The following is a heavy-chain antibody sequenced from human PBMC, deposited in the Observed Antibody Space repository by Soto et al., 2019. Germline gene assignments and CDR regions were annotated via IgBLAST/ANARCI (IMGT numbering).Heavy chain of an antibody. V-gene: IGHV2-5*02. D-gene: IGHD3-16*01. CDR3: ARLKGGSYFDY. Sequence: QITLKESGPTLVKRTQTLTLTCTFSGFSLSTSQVGVGWIRQPPGKALEWLAHIYWDDDRRYSPSLKSRLTVNKDTSKNQVGPTRTNMDPVDTGTYYCARLKGGSYFDYGGQGTLVTVSS. J-gene: IGHJ4*02. CDR2: IYWDDDR. CDR1: GFSLSTSQVG.